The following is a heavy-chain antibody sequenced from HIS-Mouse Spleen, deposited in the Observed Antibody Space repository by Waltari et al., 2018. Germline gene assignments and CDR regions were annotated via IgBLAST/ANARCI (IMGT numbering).Heavy chain of an antibody. V-gene: IGHV4-39*07. CDR3: AREIPYSSSWYDWYFDL. CDR2: IYYSVST. Sequence: QLQLQESGPGLVKPSETLSLTCTVPGRSIRSSSYYWGWIRQTPGKGLEWIGSIYYSVSTYYNPSLKSRVTISVDTSKNQFSLKLSSVTAADTAVYYCAREIPYSSSWYDWYFDLWGRGTLVTVSS. J-gene: IGHJ2*01. D-gene: IGHD6-13*01. CDR1: GRSIRSSSYY.